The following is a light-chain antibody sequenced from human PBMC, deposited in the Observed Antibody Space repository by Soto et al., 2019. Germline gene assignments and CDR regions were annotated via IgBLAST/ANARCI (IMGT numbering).Light chain of an antibody. J-gene: IGLJ2*01. CDR1: SSDVGGYNY. Sequence: QSALTQPASVSRAPGQSITISCARTSSDVGGYNYVSWYQQHPGKAPKLMIYDVSNRPSGVSNRFSGSKSDNTASLTISGLQAEDEADYYCSSYTSSSPYVVFGGGTKLTVL. V-gene: IGLV2-14*01. CDR3: SSYTSSSPYVV. CDR2: DVS.